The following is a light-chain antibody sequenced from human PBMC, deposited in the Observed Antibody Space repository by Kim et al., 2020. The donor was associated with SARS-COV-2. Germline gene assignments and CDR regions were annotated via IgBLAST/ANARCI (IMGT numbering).Light chain of an antibody. CDR2: RNN. CDR3: AAWDDSLSHWV. V-gene: IGLV1-47*01. J-gene: IGLJ3*02. CDR1: SANIGSNH. Sequence: GPRVTISCSGGSANIGSNHVYWYQHLPGTAPKRLIYRNNQRPSGVPDRFSGSKSGTSASLAISGLRSEDEADYYCAAWDDSLSHWVFGGGTQLTVL.